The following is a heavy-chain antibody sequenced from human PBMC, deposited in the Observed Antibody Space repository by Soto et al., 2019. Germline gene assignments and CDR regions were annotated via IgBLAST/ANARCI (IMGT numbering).Heavy chain of an antibody. V-gene: IGHV4-34*01. CDR1: GGSFSGYY. Sequence: SETLSLTCAVYGGSFSGYYWTWIRQPPGTGLEWIGEINHSGSTNYNPSLKSRVTISVDTSKNQFSLKLTSVTAEDTAVYYCARVNGYYYYGMDVWGQGTTVTVSS. D-gene: IGHD3-22*01. CDR3: ARVNGYYYYGMDV. J-gene: IGHJ6*02. CDR2: INHSGST.